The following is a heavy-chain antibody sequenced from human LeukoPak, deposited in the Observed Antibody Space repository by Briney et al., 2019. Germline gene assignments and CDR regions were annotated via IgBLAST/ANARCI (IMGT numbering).Heavy chain of an antibody. CDR1: GFTFSSYS. D-gene: IGHD3-10*01. J-gene: IGHJ4*02. Sequence: GGSLRLSCAASGFTFSSYSMNWVRQAPGKGLEWVSSISSSSSYIYYADSVKGRFTISRDNAKNSLYLQMNSLRAEDTAVYYCARHYYGSGSYFIFDYWGQGTLVTVSS. V-gene: IGHV3-21*01. CDR2: ISSSSSYI. CDR3: ARHYYGSGSYFIFDY.